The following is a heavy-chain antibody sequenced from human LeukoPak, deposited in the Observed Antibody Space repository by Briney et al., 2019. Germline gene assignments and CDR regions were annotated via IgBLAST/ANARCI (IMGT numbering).Heavy chain of an antibody. Sequence: SVKVSCKASGGTFSSYAISWVRQAPGQGLEWMGGIIPIFGTATYAQKFQGRVTITADESTSTAYMELSSLRSEDTAVYYCARDYYDSYGMDVWGQGTTVTVSS. CDR3: ARDYYDSYGMDV. J-gene: IGHJ6*02. CDR2: IIPIFGTA. D-gene: IGHD3-22*01. CDR1: GGTFSSYA. V-gene: IGHV1-69*01.